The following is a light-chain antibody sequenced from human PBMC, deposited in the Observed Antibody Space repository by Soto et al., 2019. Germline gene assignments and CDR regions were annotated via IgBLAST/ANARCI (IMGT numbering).Light chain of an antibody. V-gene: IGKV1-5*01. Sequence: IQMTQSPSTLSASLGDRVTITCRASQSINVWLAWFQQKPGKAPKLLISDVSSLESGVPSRFSGSGFGTEFTLTISSLQPDDVATYYCQQYNSNWTFGQGTKV. CDR3: QQYNSNWT. CDR1: QSINVW. CDR2: DVS. J-gene: IGKJ1*01.